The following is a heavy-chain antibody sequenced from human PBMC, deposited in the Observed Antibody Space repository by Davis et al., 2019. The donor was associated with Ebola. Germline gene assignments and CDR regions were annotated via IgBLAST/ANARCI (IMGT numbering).Heavy chain of an antibody. V-gene: IGHV5-51*01. J-gene: IGHJ4*02. CDR1: GYSFTTYW. CDR3: AKQESLYGSSDY. D-gene: IGHD3-22*01. Sequence: GESLKISCKGSGYSFTTYWIAWVRQTPAKGLEWMGIIYPGDSDTRYSPSFEGQVTISVYRSISTAYLQWTSLKASDTAMYYCAKQESLYGSSDYWGQGTLVTVSS. CDR2: IYPGDSDT.